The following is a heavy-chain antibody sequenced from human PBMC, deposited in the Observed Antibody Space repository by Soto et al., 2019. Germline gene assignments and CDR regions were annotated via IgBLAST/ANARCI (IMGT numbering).Heavy chain of an antibody. CDR2: IYYSGST. V-gene: IGHV4-39*01. D-gene: IGHD3-9*01. CDR3: ATLPNYDILTGSDIYFDY. Sequence: SETLSLTCTVSGGSISSSSYYWGWIRQPPGKGLEWIGSIYYSGSTYYNPSLKSRVTISVDTSKNQFSLKLSSVTAADTAVYYCATLPNYDILTGSDIYFDYWGQGTLVTVSS. J-gene: IGHJ4*02. CDR1: GGSISSSSYY.